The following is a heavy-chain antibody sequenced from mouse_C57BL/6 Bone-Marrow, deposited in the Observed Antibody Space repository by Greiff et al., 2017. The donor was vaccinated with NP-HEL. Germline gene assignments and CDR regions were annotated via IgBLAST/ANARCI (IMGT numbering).Heavy chain of an antibody. D-gene: IGHD4-1*01. V-gene: IGHV1-47*01. Sequence: VQVVESGAELVKPGASVKMSCKASGYTFTTYPIEWMKQNHGKSLEWIGNFHPYNDDTKYNEKFKGKATLTVEKSSSTVYLELSRLTSDDSAVYYCARLGNWDGGYYFDYWGQGTTLTVSS. CDR3: ARLGNWDGGYYFDY. CDR2: FHPYNDDT. J-gene: IGHJ2*01. CDR1: GYTFTTYP.